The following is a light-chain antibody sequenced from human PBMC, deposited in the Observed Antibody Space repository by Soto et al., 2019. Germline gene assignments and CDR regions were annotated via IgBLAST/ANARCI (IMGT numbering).Light chain of an antibody. Sequence: DVVMTQSPLSLPVTLGQPASISCRSSQSLVYSDGYAYLSWFQQRPGQSPRRLIYMASKRDSGVPDRFSGSGSGKDFTLQINRVEAEDVGVYYCMQGTHWPPTFGRGTRVEIK. J-gene: IGKJ1*01. CDR1: QSLVYSDGYAY. V-gene: IGKV2-30*01. CDR3: MQGTHWPPT. CDR2: MAS.